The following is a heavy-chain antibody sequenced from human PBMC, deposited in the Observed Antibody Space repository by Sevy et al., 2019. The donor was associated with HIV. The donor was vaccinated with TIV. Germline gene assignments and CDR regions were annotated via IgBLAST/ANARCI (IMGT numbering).Heavy chain of an antibody. V-gene: IGHV3-23*01. CDR1: GFTFSSYA. CDR2: ISGSGGST. J-gene: IGHJ6*03. D-gene: IGHD3-10*01. CDR3: AKDFPPPDPYGSGSYGEHYYYYMDV. Sequence: GGSLRLSCAASGFTFSSYAMSWVRQAPGKGLEWVSAISGSGGSTYYADSVKGRFTISRDNSKNTLYLQMNSLRAEDTAVYYCAKDFPPPDPYGSGSYGEHYYYYMDVWGKGTTVTVSS.